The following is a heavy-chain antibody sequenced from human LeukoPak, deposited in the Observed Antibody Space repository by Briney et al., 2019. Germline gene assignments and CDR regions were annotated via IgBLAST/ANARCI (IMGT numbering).Heavy chain of an antibody. J-gene: IGHJ6*02. D-gene: IGHD5-18*01. Sequence: PGGSLRLSCAASGFTFSNYGMHWVRQAPAKGLEWVAVIWCDGNNNYYADAEKGRFTISRDNSKNPLHLQMNSLRAEDTAVYYCAREGGKRGYSYGYYYYYCGMDVLGQGTTVTVSS. CDR1: GFTFSNYG. V-gene: IGHV3-33*01. CDR2: IWCDGNNN. CDR3: AREGGKRGYSYGYYYYYCGMDV.